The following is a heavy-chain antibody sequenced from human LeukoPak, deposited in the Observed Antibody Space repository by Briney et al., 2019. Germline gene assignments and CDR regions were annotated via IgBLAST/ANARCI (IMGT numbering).Heavy chain of an antibody. V-gene: IGHV1-46*01. D-gene: IGHD1-26*01. CDR2: INPSGGST. J-gene: IGHJ3*02. Sequence: ASVKVSCKASGYTFTSYYMHWVRQAPGQGLEWMGIINPSGGSTSYAQKFQGRVTMTRDTSTGTVYMELSSLRSEDTAVYYCARDYVGPEMNDAFDIWGQGTMVTVSS. CDR1: GYTFTSYY. CDR3: ARDYVGPEMNDAFDI.